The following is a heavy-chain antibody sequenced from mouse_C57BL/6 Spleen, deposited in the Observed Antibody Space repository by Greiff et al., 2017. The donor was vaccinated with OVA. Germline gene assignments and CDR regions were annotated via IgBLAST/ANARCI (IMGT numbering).Heavy chain of an antibody. CDR3: ARVGMVTTEGFAY. CDR2: ILPGSGST. V-gene: IGHV1-9*01. J-gene: IGHJ3*01. CDR1: GYTFTGYW. Sequence: VKLVESGAELMKPGASVKLSCKATGYTFTGYWIEWVKQRPGHGLEWIGEILPGSGSTNYNEKLKGKATFTADTSSTTAYMHLSSLTTEDSAIYYCARVGMVTTEGFAYWGQGTLVTVSA. D-gene: IGHD2-2*01.